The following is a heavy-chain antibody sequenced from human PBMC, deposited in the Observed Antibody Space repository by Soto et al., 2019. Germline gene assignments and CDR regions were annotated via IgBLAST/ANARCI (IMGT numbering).Heavy chain of an antibody. Sequence: QVQLVESGGGVVQPGRSLRLSCAASGFTFSSYGMHWVRQAPGKGLEWVAVIWYDGSNKYYADSVKGRFTISRDNSKNTLYLQMNSLRAEDTAVYYCARDYEVVVVAAPDYWRQGTLVTVSS. V-gene: IGHV3-33*01. CDR2: IWYDGSNK. CDR3: ARDYEVVVVAAPDY. CDR1: GFTFSSYG. J-gene: IGHJ4*02. D-gene: IGHD2-15*01.